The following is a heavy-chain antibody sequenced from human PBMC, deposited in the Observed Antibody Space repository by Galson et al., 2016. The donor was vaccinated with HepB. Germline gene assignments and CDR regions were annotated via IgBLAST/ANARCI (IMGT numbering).Heavy chain of an antibody. D-gene: IGHD4-17*01. CDR2: IIPMFGIA. Sequence: SVKVSCKASGGTFSSYAINWVRQAPGQGLEWMGGIIPMFGIANHAQMFLGRVSMTADESTGTAYMELSSLRSEDTAVYFCARGCHGDYCYYYFDSLGQGTLVTVSS. CDR1: GGTFSSYA. V-gene: IGHV1-69*13. J-gene: IGHJ4*02. CDR3: ARGCHGDYCYYYFDS.